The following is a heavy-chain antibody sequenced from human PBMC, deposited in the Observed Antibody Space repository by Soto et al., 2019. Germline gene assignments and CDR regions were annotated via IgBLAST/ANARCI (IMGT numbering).Heavy chain of an antibody. V-gene: IGHV3-30-3*01. CDR1: GFTFRNHA. J-gene: IGHJ6*02. CDR3: ARGDREDILVVVGARPGEYGIDI. Sequence: PGGSLRLSCAASGFTFRNHAMHWVRQAPGKGLECLAVIAYDGSNAFYRDSVKGRFTISRDNSKNTLYLHMNSLRSEDTGVYYCARGDREDILVVVGARPGEYGIDIWGQXTTVTVS. D-gene: IGHD2-15*01. CDR2: IAYDGSNA.